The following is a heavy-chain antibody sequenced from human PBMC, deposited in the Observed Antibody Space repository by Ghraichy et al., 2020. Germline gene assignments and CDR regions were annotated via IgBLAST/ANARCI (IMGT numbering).Heavy chain of an antibody. CDR1: GGSFSGYY. J-gene: IGHJ4*02. CDR2: INHSGST. V-gene: IGHV4-34*01. D-gene: IGHD3-16*02. CDR3: ARGTVYAPEDYVWGSYPPKPHFDY. Sequence: SETLSLTCAVYGGSFSGYYWSWIRQPPGKGLEWIGEINHSGSTNYNPSLKSRVTISVDTSKNQFSLKLSSVTAADTAVYYCARGTVYAPEDYVWGSYPPKPHFDYWGQGTLVTVSS.